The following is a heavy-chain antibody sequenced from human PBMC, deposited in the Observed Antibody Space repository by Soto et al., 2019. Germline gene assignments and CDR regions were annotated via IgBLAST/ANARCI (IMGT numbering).Heavy chain of an antibody. CDR1: GFTFSNYA. CDR2: VNNGGGGT. CDR3: AKERLGRGIDY. Sequence: EVLLLDSGGGLVQPGGSLRLSCAASGFTFSNYAMTWVRQAPGKGPEWISTVNNGGGGTYYADSVKGRFTLSRDNSKNTLYWQVSRRSAEDTAVYYCAKERLGRGIDYWGQGILVTVSS. D-gene: IGHD3-10*01. V-gene: IGHV3-23*01. J-gene: IGHJ4*02.